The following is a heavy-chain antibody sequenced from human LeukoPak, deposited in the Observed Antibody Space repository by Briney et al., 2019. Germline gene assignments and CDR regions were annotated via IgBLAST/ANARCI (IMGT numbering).Heavy chain of an antibody. Sequence: ASVKVSCKASGYTFTSYGISWVRQAPGQGLEWMGWISAYNGNTNYAQKLQGRVTMTTDTSTSTAYMELRSLRSDDTAVYYCARDHAGIVVVPAANPNYYMDVWGKGTTVTVSS. V-gene: IGHV1-18*01. CDR2: ISAYNGNT. D-gene: IGHD2-2*01. CDR1: GYTFTSYG. J-gene: IGHJ6*03. CDR3: ARDHAGIVVVPAANPNYYMDV.